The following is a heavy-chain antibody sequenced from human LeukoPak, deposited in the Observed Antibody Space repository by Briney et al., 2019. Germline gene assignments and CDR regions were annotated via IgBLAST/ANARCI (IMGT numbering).Heavy chain of an antibody. D-gene: IGHD3-22*01. J-gene: IGHJ5*02. Sequence: SNKYYADSVKGRFTISRDNSKNTLYLQMNSLRAEDTAVYYCARDPFDYYDSSGSDNWFDPWGQGTLVTVSS. CDR3: ARDPFDYYDSSGSDNWFDP. CDR2: SNK. V-gene: IGHV3-30-3*01.